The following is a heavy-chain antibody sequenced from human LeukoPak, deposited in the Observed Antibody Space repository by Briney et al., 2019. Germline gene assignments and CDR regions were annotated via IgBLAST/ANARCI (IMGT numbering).Heavy chain of an antibody. CDR2: ISWNSGSI. CDR3: AKDIRYSGYNYFDY. Sequence: GGSLRLSCAASGFTFDDYAMHWVRQAPGKGLEWVSGISWNSGSIGYADSVKGRFTISRDNAKNSLYLQMNSLRAEDTALYYCAKDIRYSGYNYFDYWGQGTLVTVSS. V-gene: IGHV3-9*01. CDR1: GFTFDDYA. J-gene: IGHJ4*02. D-gene: IGHD5-12*01.